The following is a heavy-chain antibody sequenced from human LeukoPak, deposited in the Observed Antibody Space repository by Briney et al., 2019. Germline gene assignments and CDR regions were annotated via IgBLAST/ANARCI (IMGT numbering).Heavy chain of an antibody. J-gene: IGHJ4*02. CDR2: IYHSGST. D-gene: IGHD3-3*01. Sequence: SETLSLTCAVSGGSISSGGYSWSWIRQPPGKGLEWIGYIYHSGSTYYNPSLKSRVTISVDRSKNQFSLKLSSVTAADTAVYYCARAIDYDFWSGYYPRYFDYWGQGTLVTVSS. CDR3: ARAIDYDFWSGYYPRYFDY. V-gene: IGHV4-30-2*01. CDR1: GGSISSGGYS.